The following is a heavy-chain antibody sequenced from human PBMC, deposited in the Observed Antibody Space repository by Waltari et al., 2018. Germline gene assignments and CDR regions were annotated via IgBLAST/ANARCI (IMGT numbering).Heavy chain of an antibody. CDR3: AREVAVARGAFDI. Sequence: QVQLQQWGAGLLKASETLSLTCAVYGGSFSGYYWSWIRQPPGKGLEWIGEIDRRGSTNYNPSLKSRVTILVDTSKNQFSLKVSSVTAADTAVYYCAREVAVARGAFDIWGQGTMVTVSS. CDR1: GGSFSGYY. V-gene: IGHV4-34*01. J-gene: IGHJ3*02. D-gene: IGHD6-19*01. CDR2: IDRRGST.